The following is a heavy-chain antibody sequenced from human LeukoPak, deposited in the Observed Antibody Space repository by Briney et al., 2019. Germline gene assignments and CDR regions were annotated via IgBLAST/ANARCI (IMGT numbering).Heavy chain of an antibody. Sequence: PGGSLRLSCAASGFTFSSYATHWVRQAPGKGLEWVAVISYDGSNKYYADSVKGRFTISRDNSKNTLYLQMNSLRAEDTAVYYCARDLAEYSSGWYEIDYWGQGTLVTVSS. CDR1: GFTFSSYA. V-gene: IGHV3-30-3*01. J-gene: IGHJ4*02. CDR2: ISYDGSNK. D-gene: IGHD6-19*01. CDR3: ARDLAEYSSGWYEIDY.